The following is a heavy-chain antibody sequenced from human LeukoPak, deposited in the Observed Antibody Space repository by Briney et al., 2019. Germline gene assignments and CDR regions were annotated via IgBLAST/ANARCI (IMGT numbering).Heavy chain of an antibody. CDR3: ARRGIILAATTVDY. J-gene: IGHJ4*02. CDR1: GGSISSSTYY. D-gene: IGHD1-26*01. Sequence: PSETLSLTCTVSGGSISSSTYYWGWIRQPPGKRLEWIGSIYYSWSTYYNPSLKSRVTISVDTSKNQFSLKLSSVTAADTAVYYCARRGIILAATTVDYWGQGTLVTVSS. CDR2: IYYSWST. V-gene: IGHV4-39*01.